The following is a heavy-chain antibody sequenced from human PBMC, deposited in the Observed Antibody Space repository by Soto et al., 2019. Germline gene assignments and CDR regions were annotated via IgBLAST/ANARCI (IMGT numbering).Heavy chain of an antibody. Sequence: GGSLRLSCAASGFTFSSYGMHWVRQAPGKGLEWVAVIWYDGSNKYYADSVKGRFTISRDNSKNTLYLQMNSLRAEDTAVYYCARKAAGPYFDYWGQGTLVTVSS. CDR3: ARKAAGPYFDY. J-gene: IGHJ4*02. D-gene: IGHD6-13*01. CDR1: GFTFSSYG. V-gene: IGHV3-33*01. CDR2: IWYDGSNK.